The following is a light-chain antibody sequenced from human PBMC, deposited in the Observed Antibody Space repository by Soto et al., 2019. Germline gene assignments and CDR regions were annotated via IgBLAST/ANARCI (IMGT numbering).Light chain of an antibody. CDR2: DAS. CDR3: QQSYSTPRT. CDR1: QSVSSY. V-gene: IGKV3-11*01. Sequence: EIVLTQSPATLSLSPGERATLSCRASQSVSSYLAWYQQKPGQAPRLLIYDASNRATGIPARFSGSGSGTVFTLTISSLQPEDFATYYCQQSYSTPRTFGQGTKVDIK. J-gene: IGKJ1*01.